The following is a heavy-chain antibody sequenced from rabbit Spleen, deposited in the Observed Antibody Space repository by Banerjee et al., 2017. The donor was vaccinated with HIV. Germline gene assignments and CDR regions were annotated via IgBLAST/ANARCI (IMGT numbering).Heavy chain of an antibody. Sequence: QSLEESGGGLVQPEGSLTLTCKASGFSFSSSDYICWVRQAPGKGLEWISCIAGSSSGFTYSATWATGRFTISKTSSTKVTLQMTSLTAADTATYFCARDLVAVIGWNFNLWGPGTLVTVS. J-gene: IGHJ4*01. CDR3: ARDLVAVIGWNFNL. CDR2: IAGSSSGFT. CDR1: GFSFSSSDY. V-gene: IGHV1S40*01. D-gene: IGHD1-1*01.